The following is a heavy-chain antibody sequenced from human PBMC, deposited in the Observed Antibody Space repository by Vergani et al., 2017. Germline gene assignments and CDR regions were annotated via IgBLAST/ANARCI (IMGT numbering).Heavy chain of an antibody. CDR2: IYWNDDK. CDR1: GFSLSTSGVG. Sequence: QITLKESGPTLVKPTQTLTLTCTFSGFSLSTSGVGVGWIRQPPGKALEWLALIYWNDDKRYSPSLKSRLTITKDTSKNQVVLTMTNMDPVDTATYYCAHRRGYYDSSGYYDLFDYWGQGTLVTVSS. D-gene: IGHD3-22*01. V-gene: IGHV2-5*01. J-gene: IGHJ4*02. CDR3: AHRRGYYDSSGYYDLFDY.